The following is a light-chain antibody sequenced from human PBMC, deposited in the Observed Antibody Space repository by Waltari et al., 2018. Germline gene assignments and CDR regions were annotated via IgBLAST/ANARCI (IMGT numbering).Light chain of an antibody. J-gene: IGLJ3*02. Sequence: QLVLTQSPSASASLGASVKLTCTLSSGPSSNIIAWLQQRPERGPRYLMKVNSDGSHSKGDDLPDRFSGSSSGAGRYLTISRLQSEDEADYYCETGGHGTWVFGGGTKLTVL. CDR1: SGPSSNI. V-gene: IGLV4-69*01. CDR2: VNSDGSH. CDR3: ETGGHGTWV.